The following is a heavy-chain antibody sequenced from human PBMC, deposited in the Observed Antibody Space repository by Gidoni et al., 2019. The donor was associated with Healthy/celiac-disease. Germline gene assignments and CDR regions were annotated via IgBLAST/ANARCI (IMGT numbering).Heavy chain of an antibody. D-gene: IGHD6-6*01. V-gene: IGHV3-9*01. CDR3: AKDGPFSSSYHPYWYFDL. J-gene: IGHJ2*01. Sequence: EVQLVESGGGLVQPGRSLRIPCAASGFTLEEYAKHWVRQAPGNGLEWVSGISWNSGSIGYADSVKGRFTISRDNAKNSLYLQMNSLRAEDTALYYCAKDGPFSSSYHPYWYFDLWGRGTLVTVSS. CDR1: GFTLEEYA. CDR2: ISWNSGSI.